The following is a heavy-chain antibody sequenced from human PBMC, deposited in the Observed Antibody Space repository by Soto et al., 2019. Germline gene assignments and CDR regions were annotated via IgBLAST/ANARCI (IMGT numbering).Heavy chain of an antibody. CDR2: IWYDGSNK. V-gene: IGHV3-33*01. CDR1: GFTFSSYG. D-gene: IGHD2-2*01. J-gene: IGHJ4*02. CDR3: ASQFCDSTSCYAVY. Sequence: SLRLSCAASGFTFSSYGMHWVRQAPGKGLEWVAVIWYDGSNKYYADSVKGRFTISRDNSKNTLFLQMSSLRAEDTAVYYCASQFCDSTSCYAVYWGQGSLVTVSS.